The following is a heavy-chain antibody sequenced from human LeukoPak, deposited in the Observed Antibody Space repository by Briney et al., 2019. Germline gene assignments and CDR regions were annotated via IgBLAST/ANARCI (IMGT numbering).Heavy chain of an antibody. CDR1: SGSISSAAYS. V-gene: IGHV4-30-2*01. J-gene: IGHJ6*04. CDR3: ARASYSGYPPYYYSLDV. Sequence: SETLSLTCAVSSGSISSAAYSWSWIRQPPGKGLEWIGYIYHNGTTYYNPSLKSRVTISVDRSKNQFSLWLKSVTAADTAVYYCARASYSGYPPYYYSLDVWGKGTTVTVSS. D-gene: IGHD5-12*01. CDR2: IYHNGTT.